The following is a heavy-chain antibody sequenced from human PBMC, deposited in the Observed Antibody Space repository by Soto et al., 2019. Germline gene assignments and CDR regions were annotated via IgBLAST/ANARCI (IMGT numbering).Heavy chain of an antibody. V-gene: IGHV4-61*01. Sequence: QVQLQESGPGLVKPSETLSLTCTVSGGSVSSGSYYWSWIRQPPGKGLEWIGYIYYSGSTNYNPSLKSRGTISVDTSKNQFALKLSSVTAADTAVYYCARDSLHDYDGMDVWGQGTTVTVSS. J-gene: IGHJ6*02. CDR3: ARDSLHDYDGMDV. CDR1: GGSVSSGSYY. CDR2: IYYSGST. D-gene: IGHD4-4*01.